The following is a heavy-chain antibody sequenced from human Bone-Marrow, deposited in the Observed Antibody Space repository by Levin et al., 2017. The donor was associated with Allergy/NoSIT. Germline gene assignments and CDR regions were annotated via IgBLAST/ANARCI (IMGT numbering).Heavy chain of an antibody. CDR3: ARGDGNIAVVVGASDY. CDR1: GYTFTGYY. D-gene: IGHD2-15*01. V-gene: IGHV1-2*02. CDR2: INPNSGGT. Sequence: ASVKVSCKASGYTFTGYYMHWMRQAPGQGLEWMGWINPNSGGTNYAQKFQGRVTMTRDTSISTVYMELRRLRSDDTAVYYCARGDGNIAVVVGASDYWGQGTLVTVSS. J-gene: IGHJ4*02.